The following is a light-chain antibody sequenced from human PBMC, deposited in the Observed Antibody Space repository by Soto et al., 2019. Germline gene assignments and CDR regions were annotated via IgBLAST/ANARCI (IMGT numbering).Light chain of an antibody. CDR1: QSVSSY. CDR3: QQRSNSLT. Sequence: IVLTQSPATLSLSPGERATLSCRASQSVSSYLAWYQQKPGQAPRLLIYDAYNRATGIPARFSGSGSGTDITHTISSLEPEDFAVYYCQQRSNSLTFGGATKVEIK. J-gene: IGKJ4*01. V-gene: IGKV3-11*01. CDR2: DAY.